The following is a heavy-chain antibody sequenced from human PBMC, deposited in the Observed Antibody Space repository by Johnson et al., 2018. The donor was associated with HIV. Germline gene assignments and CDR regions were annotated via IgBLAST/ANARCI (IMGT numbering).Heavy chain of an antibody. D-gene: IGHD7-27*01. CDR2: VSDGAGNT. V-gene: IGHV3-23*04. CDR3: APQLGIGDAFDI. J-gene: IGHJ3*02. CDR1: GFTFSSYA. Sequence: VQLVESGGGVVQPGRSLRLSCAASGFTFSSYALTWVRQAPGKGLEWVSTVSDGAGNTYYADSVKGRFTISRDNSKNTLYLQMNSLRAEDTAVYYCAPQLGIGDAFDIWGQGTMVTVSS.